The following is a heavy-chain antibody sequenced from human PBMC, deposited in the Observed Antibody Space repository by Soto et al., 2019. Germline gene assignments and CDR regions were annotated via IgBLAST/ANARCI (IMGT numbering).Heavy chain of an antibody. CDR2: MYNGGST. V-gene: IGHV4-39*01. CDR1: GDSISSSNYY. D-gene: IGHD2-2*03. J-gene: IGHJ6*02. CDR3: ARLNGYCVSTNCHGYYGMDV. Sequence: SETLSLTCTVSGDSISSSNYYWGWIRQPPGKGLEWIGSMYNGGSTYYNPSLLSRVTISVDTSKNEFSLRLSSVTAADTAVYYCARLNGYCVSTNCHGYYGMDVWGQGTTVTVSS.